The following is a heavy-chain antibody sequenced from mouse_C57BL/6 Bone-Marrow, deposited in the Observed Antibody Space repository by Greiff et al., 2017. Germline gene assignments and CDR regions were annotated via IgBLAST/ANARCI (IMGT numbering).Heavy chain of an antibody. D-gene: IGHD1-1*02. CDR1: GYTFTSYW. CDR3: ARGGYCYGGVGD. J-gene: IGHJ2*01. V-gene: IGHV1-55*01. Sequence: QVQLQQPGAELVKPGASVKMSCKASGYTFTSYWITWVKQRPGQGLEWIGDIYPGSGSTNYNEKFKSKATLTVDTSSSTAYMQLSSLTSEDSAVYYCARGGYCYGGVGDWGQGATLTVAA. CDR2: IYPGSGST.